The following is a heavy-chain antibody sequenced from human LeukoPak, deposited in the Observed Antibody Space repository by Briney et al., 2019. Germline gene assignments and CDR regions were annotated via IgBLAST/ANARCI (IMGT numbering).Heavy chain of an antibody. CDR1: GDSVSSNSAA. D-gene: IGHD6-19*01. J-gene: IGHJ4*02. CDR2: TYYRSKWYN. CDR3: ARVVGIAVAGTWLLRFGDYYFDY. V-gene: IGHV6-1*01. Sequence: SQTLSVTCAISGDSVSSNSAAWNWIRQSPSRGLEWLGRTYYRSKWYNDYAVSVKSRITINPDTSKNQFSLQLNSVTPEDTAVYYCARVVGIAVAGTWLLRFGDYYFDYWGQGTLVTVSS.